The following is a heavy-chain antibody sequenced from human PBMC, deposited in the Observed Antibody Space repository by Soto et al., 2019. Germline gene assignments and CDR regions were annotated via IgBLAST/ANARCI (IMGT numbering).Heavy chain of an antibody. CDR2: ISSSSSTI. D-gene: IGHD3-10*01. CDR3: ARGLTYYSGSGRNYYYGMDV. V-gene: IGHV3-48*01. CDR1: GFTFSSYS. Sequence: GGSLRLSCAASGFTFSSYSMNWVRQGPGKGLEWVSYISSSSSTIYYADSVKGRFTISRDNSKNTLYLQMSRLRAEDTAVYYCARGLTYYSGSGRNYYYGMDVWGQGTTVTVS. J-gene: IGHJ6*02.